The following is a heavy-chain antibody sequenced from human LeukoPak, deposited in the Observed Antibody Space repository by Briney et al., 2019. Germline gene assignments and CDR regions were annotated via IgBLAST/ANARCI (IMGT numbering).Heavy chain of an antibody. CDR2: IYPGDSNT. CDR3: AKGWYCTNGVCYITAAYFDY. D-gene: IGHD2-8*01. CDR1: GYSFTNYW. J-gene: IGHJ4*02. V-gene: IGHV5-51*01. Sequence: GESLKISCKGSGYSFTNYWIGWVRQMPGKGLEWMGIIYPGDSNTRYSPSFQGQVTISADKSISTAYLQWSSLKASDTAMYYCAKGWYCTNGVCYITAAYFDYWGQGTLVTVSS.